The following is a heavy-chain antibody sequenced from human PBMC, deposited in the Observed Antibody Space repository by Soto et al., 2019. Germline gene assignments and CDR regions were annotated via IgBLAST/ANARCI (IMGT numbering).Heavy chain of an antibody. CDR3: TSPINTTARRAFDI. CDR1: GFTFSGSA. D-gene: IGHD4-17*01. J-gene: IGHJ3*02. Sequence: GGSLRLSCAASGFTFSGSAMHWVRQASGKGLEWVGRIRSKANSYATAYAASVKGRFTISRDDSKNTAYLQMNSLKSEDTAVYYCTSPINTTARRAFDIWGQGTMVTVSS. CDR2: IRSKANSYAT. V-gene: IGHV3-73*01.